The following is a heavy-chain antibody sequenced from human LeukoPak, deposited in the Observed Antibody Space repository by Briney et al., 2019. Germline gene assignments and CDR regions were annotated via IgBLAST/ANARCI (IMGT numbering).Heavy chain of an antibody. Sequence: GGSLRLSCAASGFTFSSYSMNWVRQPPGKGLEWVSYISNSSSYIYYADSVKGRFTISRDNAKHSLYLQMNSLRAEDTAVYYCAREQGLNYGGNSGGYWGQGTLVTVSS. V-gene: IGHV3-21*01. CDR2: ISNSSSYI. CDR3: AREQGLNYGGNSGGY. CDR1: GFTFSSYS. D-gene: IGHD4-23*01. J-gene: IGHJ4*02.